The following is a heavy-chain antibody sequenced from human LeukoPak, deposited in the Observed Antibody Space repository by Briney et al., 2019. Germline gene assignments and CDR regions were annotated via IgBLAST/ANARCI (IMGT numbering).Heavy chain of an antibody. V-gene: IGHV1-18*01. Sequence: ASVKVSCKASGDTFTSYAISWVRQAPGQGLEWMGWISAYNGNTKYAQKLQGRVTMTTDTSTSTAYMELRSLRSDDTAVYYCARGPGGRSGYYPLEDYYYYYYMDVWGKGTTVTVSS. CDR3: ARGPGGRSGYYPLEDYYYYYYMDV. J-gene: IGHJ6*03. CDR2: ISAYNGNT. D-gene: IGHD3-22*01. CDR1: GDTFTSYA.